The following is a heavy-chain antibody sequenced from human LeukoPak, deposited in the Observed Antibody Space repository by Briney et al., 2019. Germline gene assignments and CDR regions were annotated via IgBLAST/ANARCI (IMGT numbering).Heavy chain of an antibody. CDR3: ARMKYYDYVWGSYRPTIHWFDP. V-gene: IGHV4-59*01. D-gene: IGHD3-16*02. CDR1: GGSISSYY. J-gene: IGHJ5*02. CDR2: IYYSGST. Sequence: SETLSLTCTVSGGSISSYYWSWIRQPPGKGLEWIGYIYYSGSTNYNPYLKSRVTISVDTSKNQFSLKLSSVTAADTAVYYCARMKYYDYVWGSYRPTIHWFDPWGQGTLVTVSS.